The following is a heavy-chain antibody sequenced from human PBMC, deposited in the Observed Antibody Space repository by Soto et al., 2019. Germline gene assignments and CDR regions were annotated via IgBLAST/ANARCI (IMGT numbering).Heavy chain of an antibody. CDR3: VSHPHWARPFES. CDR2: ISTTGGHV. J-gene: IGHJ4*02. Sequence: EVRLVESGGDLVKSGGSLRLSCVGSGFLFRNYEMNWVRQAPGKGLEWLAHISTTGGHVSESDSVKGRFTISRDNTKHTLYLQMNGLRPEDTGVYYCVSHPHWARPFESWGKGTLVNVSS. V-gene: IGHV3-48*03. D-gene: IGHD7-27*01. CDR1: GFLFRNYE.